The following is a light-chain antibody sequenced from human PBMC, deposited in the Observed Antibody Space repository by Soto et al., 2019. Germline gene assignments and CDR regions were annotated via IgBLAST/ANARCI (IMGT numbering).Light chain of an antibody. CDR1: QSISSW. CDR3: QQYNSNSVT. J-gene: IGKJ4*01. V-gene: IGKV1-5*03. CDR2: KAS. Sequence: DIQMTQSPSTLSASVGDRVTITCRASQSISSWLAWYQQKPGKAPKLLIYKASSLESGVPSRFSGSGSGTEFTLTISSLQPDDFATYYCQQYNSNSVTFGGGTKVEIK.